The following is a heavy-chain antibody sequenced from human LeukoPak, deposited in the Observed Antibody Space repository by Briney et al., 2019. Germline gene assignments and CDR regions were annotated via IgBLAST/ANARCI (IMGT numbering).Heavy chain of an antibody. J-gene: IGHJ3*02. V-gene: IGHV4-30-2*01. CDR3: ARGSRTNYIVATISGAFDI. Sequence: SETLSLTCAVSGGSISSGGYSWSWIRQPPGKGLEWIGYIYHSGSTYYNPSLKSRVTISVDRSKNQFSLKLSSVTAADTAVYYCARGSRTNYIVATISGAFDIWGQGTMVTVSS. CDR2: IYHSGST. D-gene: IGHD5-12*01. CDR1: GGSISSGGYS.